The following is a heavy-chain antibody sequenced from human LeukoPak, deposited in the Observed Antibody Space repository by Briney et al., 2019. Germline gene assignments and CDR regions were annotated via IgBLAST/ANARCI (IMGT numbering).Heavy chain of an antibody. CDR1: GGSFSGYY. J-gene: IGHJ4*02. CDR2: INHSGST. CDR3: AAQYYYGSGRVY. Sequence: SETLSLTCAVYGGSFSGYYWSWIRQPPGKGLEWIGEINHSGSTNYNPSLKSRVTISVDTSKNQFSLKLSSVTAADTAVYYCAAQYYYGSGRVYWGQGTLVTVSS. V-gene: IGHV4-34*01. D-gene: IGHD3-10*01.